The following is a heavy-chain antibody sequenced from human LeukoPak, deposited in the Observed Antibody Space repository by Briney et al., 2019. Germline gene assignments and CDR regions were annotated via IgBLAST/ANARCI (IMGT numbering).Heavy chain of an antibody. J-gene: IGHJ5*02. D-gene: IGHD3-10*01. Sequence: ASVKVSCKASGYTFTGYHMHWVRQAPGQGLEWMGIINPSGRSTSYAQKFQGRVTMTTDTSTSTAYMELRSLRSDDTAVYYCARVKGRGVVPVLYNWFDPWGQGTLVTVSS. V-gene: IGHV1-46*01. CDR1: GYTFTGYH. CDR2: INPSGRST. CDR3: ARVKGRGVVPVLYNWFDP.